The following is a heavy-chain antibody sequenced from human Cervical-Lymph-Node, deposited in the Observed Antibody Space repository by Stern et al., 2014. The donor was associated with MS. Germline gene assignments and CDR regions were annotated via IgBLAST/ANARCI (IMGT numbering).Heavy chain of an antibody. CDR3: ARETPYYFGSGSPYFDY. Sequence: QVQLQESGPGLVKPSGTLSLTCAVSGDSISIANWWSWVRQSPGKGLEWIGEIYHSGSTNYNPSLKSRVTISVDKSKNQFSLKLSSVTAADTAVYYCARETPYYFGSGSPYFDYWGQGTLVTVSS. D-gene: IGHD3-10*01. V-gene: IGHV4-4*02. CDR2: IYHSGST. CDR1: GDSISIANW. J-gene: IGHJ4*02.